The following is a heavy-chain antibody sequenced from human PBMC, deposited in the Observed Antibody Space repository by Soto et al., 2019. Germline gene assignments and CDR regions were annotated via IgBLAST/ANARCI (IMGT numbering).Heavy chain of an antibody. V-gene: IGHV1-69*06. Sequence: QVQLVQSGAEVKKPGSSVKVSCKASGGTFSSYAISWVRQAPGQGLEWMGGIIPIFGTANYAQKFKGRVTINADKSTSTAYMELSSLRSEDTAVYYCASWGSYRPNIDYWGQGTLVTVSS. J-gene: IGHJ4*02. CDR2: IIPIFGTA. CDR3: ASWGSYRPNIDY. CDR1: GGTFSSYA. D-gene: IGHD3-16*02.